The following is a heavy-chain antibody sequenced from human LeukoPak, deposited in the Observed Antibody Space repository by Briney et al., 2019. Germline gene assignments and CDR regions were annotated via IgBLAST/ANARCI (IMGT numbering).Heavy chain of an antibody. D-gene: IGHD3-10*01. CDR2: LACLDTSCTE. CDR3: ARDSEGCFDF. J-gene: IGHJ4*02. V-gene: IGHV3-23*01. Sequence: GGSLRLSCAASGFSISSFDMSWVRQTPGKGLEWVSTLACLDTSCTEYYADSVKGRFSISRDNSRSTLSLQMNSLRVEDTAIYYCARDSEGCFDFWGQGTLVTVSS. CDR1: GFSISSFD.